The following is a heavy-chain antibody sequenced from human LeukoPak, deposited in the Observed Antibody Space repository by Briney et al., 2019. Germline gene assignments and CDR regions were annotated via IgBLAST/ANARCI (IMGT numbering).Heavy chain of an antibody. Sequence: SQTLSLTCAISGDSVPSNSAAWNWIRQSPSRGLEWLGRTYYRSKWYNDYAVSVKSRITINPDTSKNQFSLQLNSVTPEDTAVYYCARGSGYDSGTAVARTYYFDYWGQGTLVTVSS. CDR2: TYYRSKWYN. D-gene: IGHD5-12*01. CDR1: GDSVPSNSAA. J-gene: IGHJ4*02. CDR3: ARGSGYDSGTAVARTYYFDY. V-gene: IGHV6-1*01.